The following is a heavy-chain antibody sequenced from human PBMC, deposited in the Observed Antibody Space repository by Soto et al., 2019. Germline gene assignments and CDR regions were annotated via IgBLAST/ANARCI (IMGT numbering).Heavy chain of an antibody. Sequence: GGSLRLSCAASGFTFSSYAMSWVRQAPGKGLEWVTALSGSGGSTYSADSVKGRFTISRDNSKNTLYLQMNSLSAEDTAVYYCAKVRHDYDFWSGYPVNYYYAGLDVWGQGTTVTVSS. J-gene: IGHJ6*02. CDR3: AKVRHDYDFWSGYPVNYYYAGLDV. CDR2: LSGSGGST. D-gene: IGHD3-3*01. V-gene: IGHV3-23*01. CDR1: GFTFSSYA.